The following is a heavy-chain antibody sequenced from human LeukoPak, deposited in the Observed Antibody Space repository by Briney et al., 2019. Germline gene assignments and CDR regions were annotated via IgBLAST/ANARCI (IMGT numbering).Heavy chain of an antibody. CDR1: GFTVTSNY. CDR3: AREMGAATTYFDY. V-gene: IGHV3-53*01. CDR2: LYSGGKT. J-gene: IGHJ4*02. Sequence: GGSLRLSCAASGFTVTSNYMSWVRQAPGKGLEWVSVLYSGGKTYYTNSAKGRFTISRDSSTNTLHLQMESLRAEDTAVYYCAREMGAATTYFDYWGQGTPVIVSS. D-gene: IGHD1-1*01.